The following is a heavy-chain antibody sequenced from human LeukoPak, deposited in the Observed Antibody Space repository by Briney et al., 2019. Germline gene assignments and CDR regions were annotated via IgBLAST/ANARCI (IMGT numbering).Heavy chain of an antibody. CDR1: GFTFSDSY. V-gene: IGHV3-11*04. CDR3: ARTARLLGP. CDR2: ISGGGSDI. Sequence: PGGSLTLSCAASGFTFSDSYMTWIRQTPGKGLEYLSYISGGGSDIIYADSVKGRFTISRDNAKNSLYLQMSSLRVDDSAVYYCARTARLLGPWGQGTLSPSPQ. J-gene: IGHJ5*02. D-gene: IGHD2-21*01.